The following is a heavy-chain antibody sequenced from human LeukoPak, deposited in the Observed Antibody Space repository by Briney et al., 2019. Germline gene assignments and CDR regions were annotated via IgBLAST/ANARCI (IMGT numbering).Heavy chain of an antibody. J-gene: IGHJ5*02. Sequence: GGSLRLSCAAFGFTFSSYAMSWVRQAPGKGLEWVSAISGSGGSTYYADSVKGRFTISRDNSKNTLYLQMNSLRAEDTAVYYCAILGALPAAINFGFDPWGQGTLVTVSS. CDR1: GFTFSSYA. CDR3: AILGALPAAINFGFDP. V-gene: IGHV3-23*01. D-gene: IGHD2-2*02. CDR2: ISGSGGST.